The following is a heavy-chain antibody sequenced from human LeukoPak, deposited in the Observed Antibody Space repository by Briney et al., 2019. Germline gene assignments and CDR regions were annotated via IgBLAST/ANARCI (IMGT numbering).Heavy chain of an antibody. J-gene: IGHJ6*02. Sequence: GGSLRLSCAASGFTFSSHEMNWVRQAPGKGLEWISYISSGGSTMDYADSVKGRFTISRDNAKNSLYLQMNSLRAEDTAVYYCASFGRLLRLLEWLPTREAIYSYYGMDVWGQGTTVTVSS. CDR1: GFTFSSHE. CDR3: ASFGRLLRLLEWLPTREAIYSYYGMDV. D-gene: IGHD3-3*01. V-gene: IGHV3-48*03. CDR2: ISSGGSTM.